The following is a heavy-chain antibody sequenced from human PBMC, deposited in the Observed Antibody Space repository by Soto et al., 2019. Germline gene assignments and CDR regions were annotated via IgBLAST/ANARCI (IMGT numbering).Heavy chain of an antibody. CDR1: GFTFTSSA. J-gene: IGHJ6*02. Sequence: SVKVSCKASGFTFTSSAVQWVRQARGRRLEWIGWIVVGSGNTNYAQKFQERVTITRDMSTSTAYMELSSLRSEDTAVYYCAAPPLVTAHRWGMDVWGQGTTVTVSS. CDR3: AAPPLVTAHRWGMDV. D-gene: IGHD2-21*02. V-gene: IGHV1-58*01. CDR2: IVVGSGNT.